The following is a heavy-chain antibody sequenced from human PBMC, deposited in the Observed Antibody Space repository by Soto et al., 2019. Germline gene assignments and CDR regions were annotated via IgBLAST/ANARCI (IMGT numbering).Heavy chain of an antibody. Sequence: QVQLQESGPGLVKPSETLSLTCTVSGGSIRSYYWSWIRQPPGKGLEWIGYIHYSGRTHYNPSLKSRVTTPVYPTKNQVSSLASYVPAADPALYFCARRNGAASAYWGQGTLVTVAS. CDR3: ARRNGAASAY. CDR2: IHYSGRT. J-gene: IGHJ4*02. CDR1: GGSIRSYY. D-gene: IGHD4-17*01. V-gene: IGHV4-59*08.